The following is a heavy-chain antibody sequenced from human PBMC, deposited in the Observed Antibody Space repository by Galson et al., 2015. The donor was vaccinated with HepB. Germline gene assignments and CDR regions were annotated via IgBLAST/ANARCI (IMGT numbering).Heavy chain of an antibody. CDR3: TSLVVPAAPYFDY. V-gene: IGHV3-73*01. J-gene: IGHJ4*02. D-gene: IGHD2-2*01. CDR1: GFIFRNYA. Sequence: SLRLSCAASGFIFRNYAMSWVRQASGKGLEWVGRIRSKANSYATAYAASVKGRFTISRDDSKNTAYLQMNSLKTEDTAVYYCTSLVVPAAPYFDYWGQGTLVTVSS. CDR2: IRSKANSYAT.